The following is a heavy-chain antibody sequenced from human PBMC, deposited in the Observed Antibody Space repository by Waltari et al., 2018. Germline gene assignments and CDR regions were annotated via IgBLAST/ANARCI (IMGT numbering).Heavy chain of an antibody. CDR1: GFYLSSYD. V-gene: IGHV3-21*03. CDR2: ISGSGRSYI. CDR3: TRDLYGSGGDWFDP. D-gene: IGHD3-10*01. J-gene: IGHJ5*02. Sequence: DVQLVESGGGLVKPGGSLRLSGAASGFYLSSYDMNWVRQAPGRGLEWVASISGSGRSYIFYTDSVKGRFTISRDNAKNSLYLQMDNLRAEDSGLYFCTRDLYGSGGDWFDPWGQGTLVTVSS.